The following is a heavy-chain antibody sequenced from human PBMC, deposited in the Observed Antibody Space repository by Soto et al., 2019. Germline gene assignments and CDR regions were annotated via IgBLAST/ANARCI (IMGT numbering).Heavy chain of an antibody. J-gene: IGHJ4*02. CDR3: ARTLPSYYDSSGYGSYFDY. V-gene: IGHV1-69*13. D-gene: IGHD3-22*01. CDR2: IIPIFGTA. CDR1: GGTFSSYA. Sequence: SVKVSCKTSGGTFSSYAISWVRQAPGQGHEWMGGIIPIFGTANYAQNFQGRVTITADESTSTAYMELSSLRSEDTAVYYCARTLPSYYDSSGYGSYFDYWGQGTLVTVS.